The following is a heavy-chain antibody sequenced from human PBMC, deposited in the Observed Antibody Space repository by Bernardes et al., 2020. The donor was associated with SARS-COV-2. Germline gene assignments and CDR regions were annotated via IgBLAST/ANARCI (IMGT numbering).Heavy chain of an antibody. D-gene: IGHD2-15*01. CDR2: IYYSGTT. J-gene: IGHJ6*02. CDR1: GGSISSGGHY. CDR3: ARAIGYCSGDSCLNYYYYGLDV. Sequence: SETLSLTCIVSGGSISSGGHYWSWIRQHPGKGLEWIGYIYYSGTTYYNPSLKSRVTISVDTSKNQFSLKLSSVTAADAAVYYCARAIGYCSGDSCLNYYYYGLDVWGQGTTVTVSS. V-gene: IGHV4-31*03.